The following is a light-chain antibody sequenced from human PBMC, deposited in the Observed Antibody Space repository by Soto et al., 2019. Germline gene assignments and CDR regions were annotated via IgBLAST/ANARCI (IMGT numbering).Light chain of an antibody. Sequence: EIQMTQSPSTLSASVGERATLSCRASQSVSSSLAWYQQKPGQAPRLLIYGASARATGIPARFSGSGSGTEFTLTISRLEPEDFAVYYCQQYGTSPKTFGQGTKVDIK. CDR1: QSVSSS. V-gene: IGKV3-15*01. CDR3: QQYGTSPKT. CDR2: GAS. J-gene: IGKJ1*01.